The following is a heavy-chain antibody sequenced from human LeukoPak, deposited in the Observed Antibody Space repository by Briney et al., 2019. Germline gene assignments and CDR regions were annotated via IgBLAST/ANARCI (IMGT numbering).Heavy chain of an antibody. CDR3: ASEIAAAGRPLDY. CDR2: IIPIFGTA. D-gene: IGHD6-13*01. V-gene: IGHV1-69*05. CDR1: GGTFSSYA. J-gene: IGHJ4*02. Sequence: SVKVSCKASGGTFSSYAISWVRQAPGQGLEWMGGIIPIFGTANYAQKFQGRVTITTDESTSTAYMELSSLRSEDTAVYYCASEIAAAGRPLDYWGQGTLVTVSS.